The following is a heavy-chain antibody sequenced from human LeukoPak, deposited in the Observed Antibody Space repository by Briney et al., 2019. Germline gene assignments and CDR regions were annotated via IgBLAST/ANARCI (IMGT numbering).Heavy chain of an antibody. CDR3: TTLSCGSDCYSREGDVFDI. J-gene: IGHJ3*02. CDR1: GFTSSSFA. V-gene: IGHV3-23*01. D-gene: IGHD2-21*02. CDR2: VSTSGVGT. Sequence: GGSLRLSCAASGFTSSSFAMSWIRQAPGKGLEWVSSVSTSGVGTYYADSVRGRFTISRDNSRNTVYLQMSSLKTEDTAVYYCTTLSCGSDCYSREGDVFDIWGQGTMVTVSS.